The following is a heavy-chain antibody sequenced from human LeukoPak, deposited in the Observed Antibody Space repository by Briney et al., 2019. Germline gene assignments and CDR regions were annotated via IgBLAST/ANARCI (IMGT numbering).Heavy chain of an antibody. D-gene: IGHD2-2*03. V-gene: IGHV4-39*06. CDR2: IHHTGST. J-gene: IGHJ3*02. CDR3: ARLDGGHLGFCSRYSCNGAFDI. CDR1: GGSISSGPYF. Sequence: SDTLSLTCTVSGGSISSGPYFWGWMRQPPGKGLEWIGNIHHTGSTYYKSSLRSRVTMSVDTSSNQFPLRLSPVTADEPAMYYCARLDGGHLGFCSRYSCNGAFDIWGQGKMVTVSS.